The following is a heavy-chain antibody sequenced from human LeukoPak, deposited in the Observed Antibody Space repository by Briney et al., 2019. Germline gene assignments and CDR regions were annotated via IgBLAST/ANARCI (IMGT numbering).Heavy chain of an antibody. CDR2: ISGSGGST. J-gene: IGHJ6*02. Sequence: GGSVRLSCAASGCTFSRYAMSWVRQAPGEGLEWVSAISGSGGSTYYADSVKGRFTISRDNSKNTLYLQMNSLRAEDTAVYYCAKPNQFDSYVNYYYGMDVWGQGTTVSVSS. D-gene: IGHD3-16*01. CDR1: GCTFSRYA. V-gene: IGHV3-23*01. CDR3: AKPNQFDSYVNYYYGMDV.